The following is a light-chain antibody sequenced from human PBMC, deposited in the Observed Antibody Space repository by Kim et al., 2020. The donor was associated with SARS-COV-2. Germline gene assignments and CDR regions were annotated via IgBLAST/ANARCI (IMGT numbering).Light chain of an antibody. Sequence: DIQLTQSPSFLSASVGDRVTITCRASQGIISYLAWYHQKPGKAPRLLIYAASTLQSGVPSRFSGSGSGTEFTLTISSLQPEDFATYYCQQFNSYPLTFGGGTKVDIK. CDR1: QGIISY. J-gene: IGKJ4*01. V-gene: IGKV1-9*01. CDR2: AAS. CDR3: QQFNSYPLT.